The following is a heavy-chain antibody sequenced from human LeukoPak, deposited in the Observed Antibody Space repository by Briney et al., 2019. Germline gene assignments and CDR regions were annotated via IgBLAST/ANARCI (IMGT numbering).Heavy chain of an antibody. Sequence: ASVKVSCKASGYTFTSYYMHWVRQAPGQGLEWMGIINPSGGSTSYAQKLQGRVTMTRDTSTSTVYMELSSLRSEDTAVYYCAREAARGPYSSSSYYYYGMDVWGQGTTVTVSS. J-gene: IGHJ6*02. D-gene: IGHD6-6*01. CDR1: GYTFTSYY. CDR2: INPSGGST. V-gene: IGHV1-46*04. CDR3: AREAARGPYSSSSYYYYGMDV.